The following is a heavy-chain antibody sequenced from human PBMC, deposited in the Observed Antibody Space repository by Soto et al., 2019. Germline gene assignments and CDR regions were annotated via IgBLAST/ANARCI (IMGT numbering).Heavy chain of an antibody. CDR1: GGSTSSYY. V-gene: IGHV4-59*01. CDR2: IYYSGST. D-gene: IGHD3-10*01. Sequence: QVQLQESGPGLVKPSETLSLTCSVSGGSTSSYYWSWIRQPPGKGLEWIGYIYYSGSTNYNPSLKNRVTISIETSKNQFSLKLSSVTTADTAVYYCASVRMGVAAGYFGWFDPWGQGTLVTVSS. J-gene: IGHJ5*02. CDR3: ASVRMGVAAGYFGWFDP.